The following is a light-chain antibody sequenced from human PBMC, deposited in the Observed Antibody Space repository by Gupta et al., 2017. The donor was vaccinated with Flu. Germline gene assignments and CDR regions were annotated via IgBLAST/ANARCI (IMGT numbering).Light chain of an antibody. CDR1: QSLLHGDGKTY. CDR3: MQSVQIAFS. J-gene: IGKJ3*01. Sequence: ISCKSSQSLLHGDGKTYLYWYLQKPGQPPHLLIYEVSKRFSGVPERFSGSGSGTEFTLKISRVEADDVGVYYCMQSVQIAFSFGPGTKVDIK. V-gene: IGKV2D-29*01. CDR2: EVS.